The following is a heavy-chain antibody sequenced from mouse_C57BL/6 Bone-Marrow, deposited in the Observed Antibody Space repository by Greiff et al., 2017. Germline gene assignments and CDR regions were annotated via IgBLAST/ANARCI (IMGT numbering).Heavy chain of an antibody. CDR1: GYTFTSYD. V-gene: IGHV1-85*01. Sequence: VKLMESGPELVKPGASVKLSCKASGYTFTSYDMNWVKQRPGQGLEWIGWIYPRDGSTKYNEKFKGKATLTVDTSSSTAYMELHSLTAEDSAVYFCARVEFDGSSGDWYFDVWGTGTTVTVSA. CDR2: IYPRDGST. D-gene: IGHD1-1*01. CDR3: ARVEFDGSSGDWYFDV. J-gene: IGHJ1*03.